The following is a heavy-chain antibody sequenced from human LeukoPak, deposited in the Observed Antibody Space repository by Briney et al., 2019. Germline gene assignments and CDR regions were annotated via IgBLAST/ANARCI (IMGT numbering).Heavy chain of an antibody. J-gene: IGHJ2*01. Sequence: ASVKVSCKASGYTFTSYYMHWERQAPGQGLEWMGIINPSGGSTSYAQKFQGRVTMTRDTSTSTVYMELSSLRSEDTAVYYCARAYCGGDCYPLSWYFDLWGRGTLVTVSS. CDR2: INPSGGST. CDR1: GYTFTSYY. V-gene: IGHV1-46*01. CDR3: ARAYCGGDCYPLSWYFDL. D-gene: IGHD2-21*02.